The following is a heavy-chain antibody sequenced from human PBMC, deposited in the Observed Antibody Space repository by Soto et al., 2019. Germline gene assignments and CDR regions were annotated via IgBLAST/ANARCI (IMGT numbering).Heavy chain of an antibody. J-gene: IGHJ6*02. D-gene: IGHD1-20*01. Sequence: QVQLVQSGAEVKKPGSSVMVSCKASGGTFNTYAITWVRQAPGQGLEWMGGIIPIFHMATYEQTFQGRVTITADESTSTAYIELSSLRSEDTAVYYCARGSVRDNWNGVPYGMDVWGQGTTVTVSS. CDR3: ARGSVRDNWNGVPYGMDV. CDR1: GGTFNTYA. CDR2: IIPIFHMA. V-gene: IGHV1-69*01.